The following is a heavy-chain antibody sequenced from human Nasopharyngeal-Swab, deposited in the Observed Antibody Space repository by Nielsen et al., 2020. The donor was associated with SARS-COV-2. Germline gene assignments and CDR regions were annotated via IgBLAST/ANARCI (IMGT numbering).Heavy chain of an antibody. D-gene: IGHD5-18*01. Sequence: WIRQPPGKGLEWVAFIAHDASNEYYGDSVKGRFTISRDNSKNTLYLQMNSLRAEDTAVYYCARDLTPMVIIYAFDMWGQGTMVTVSS. V-gene: IGHV3-33*05. CDR2: IAHDASNE. J-gene: IGHJ3*02. CDR3: ARDLTPMVIIYAFDM.